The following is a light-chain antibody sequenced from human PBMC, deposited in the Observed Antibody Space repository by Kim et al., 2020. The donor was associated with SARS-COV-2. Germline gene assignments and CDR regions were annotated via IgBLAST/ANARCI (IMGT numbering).Light chain of an antibody. J-gene: IGLJ2*01. CDR3: QTWGSGIGV. CDR2: VNSDGRH. CDR1: SGSINYA. V-gene: IGLV4-69*01. Sequence: SFKRTCTLSSGSINYAIDWLQQQQGKGRQYLMRVNSDGRHTKGDGIPDRFSGASSGSEYSLTISSLQSEDEADYYCQTWGSGIGVFGGGTQLTVL.